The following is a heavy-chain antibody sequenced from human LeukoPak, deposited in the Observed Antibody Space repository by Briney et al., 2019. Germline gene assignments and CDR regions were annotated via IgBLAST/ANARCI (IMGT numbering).Heavy chain of an antibody. J-gene: IGHJ2*01. CDR2: INPNSGGT. CDR3: ARAGFWAARMGWYFDL. Sequence: GASVKVSCKASGYTFTGYYMHWVRQAPGQGLEWMGWINPNSGGTNYAQKFQGRVTMTRDTSISTAYMELRSLRSDDTAVYYCARAGFWAARMGWYFDLWGRGTLVTVSS. D-gene: IGHD6-6*01. V-gene: IGHV1-2*02. CDR1: GYTFTGYY.